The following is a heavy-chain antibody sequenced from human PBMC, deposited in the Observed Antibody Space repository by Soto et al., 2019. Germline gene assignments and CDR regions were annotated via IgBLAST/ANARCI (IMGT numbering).Heavy chain of an antibody. Sequence: QEQLVQSGAEVKKPGSSVKVSCKASGGTFSSYAIFWVRQAPGQGLEWMGGIIPIFGTTNYAQKFQGRVTITAEEFTGTVYMELCILGCDVTAVYYCARDPPPMQGTGYYAMDVWGQGTTVTVSS. CDR3: ARDPPPMQGTGYYAMDV. CDR2: IIPIFGTT. CDR1: GGTFSSYA. D-gene: IGHD3-10*01. V-gene: IGHV1-69*01. J-gene: IGHJ6*01.